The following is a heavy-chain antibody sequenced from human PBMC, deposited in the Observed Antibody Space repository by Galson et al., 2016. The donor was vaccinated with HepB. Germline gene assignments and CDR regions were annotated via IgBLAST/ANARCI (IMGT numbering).Heavy chain of an antibody. J-gene: IGHJ4*02. V-gene: IGHV3-23*01. CDR3: AKEISVAGVNGLPSDY. CDR2: ISASGAGT. Sequence: SLRLSCAASGFTFSSYAMSWVRQAPEKGLEWVSGISASGAGTYYADSVKGRFTISRDNFKNTLYLQMNSLRAEDTAVYYCAKEISVAGVNGLPSDYWGQGEVVTVS. D-gene: IGHD6-19*01. CDR1: GFTFSSYA.